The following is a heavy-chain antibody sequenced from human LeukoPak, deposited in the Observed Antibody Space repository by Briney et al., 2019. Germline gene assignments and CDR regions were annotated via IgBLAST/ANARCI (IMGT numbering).Heavy chain of an antibody. CDR2: INHSGST. Sequence: SETLSLTCAVYGGSFSGYYWSWIRQPPGKGLGWIGEINHSGSTNYNPSLKSRVTISVDTSKNQFSLKLSSVTAADTAVYYCARGQPHFWSGYYSPYGMDVWGQGTTVTVSS. V-gene: IGHV4-34*01. J-gene: IGHJ6*02. D-gene: IGHD3-3*02. CDR1: GGSFSGYY. CDR3: ARGQPHFWSGYYSPYGMDV.